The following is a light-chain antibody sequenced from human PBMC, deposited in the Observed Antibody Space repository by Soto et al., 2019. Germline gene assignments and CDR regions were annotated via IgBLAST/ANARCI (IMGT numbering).Light chain of an antibody. V-gene: IGKV1-5*03. CDR2: KAS. CDR1: QSISSW. Sequence: DIQMTQSPSTLSASVGDRVTITCRASQSISSWLAWYQQKPGKAPKLLIYKASSLESGVPSRFSGSGSGTEFPLTISSLQPDDFATYCCQQYNSYSRVTFGGGTKVDIK. J-gene: IGKJ4*01. CDR3: QQYNSYSRVT.